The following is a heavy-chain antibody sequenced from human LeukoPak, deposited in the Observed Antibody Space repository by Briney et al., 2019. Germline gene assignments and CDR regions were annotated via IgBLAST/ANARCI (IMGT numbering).Heavy chain of an antibody. V-gene: IGHV1-69*05. CDR1: GYTFTSYD. J-gene: IGHJ4*02. CDR2: IIPIFGTA. CDR3: AGGETGYFDY. Sequence: SVKVSXKASGYTFTSYDINWVRQATGQGLEWMGRIIPIFGTANYAQKFQGRVTITTDESTSTAYMELSSLRSEDTAVYYCAGGETGYFDYWGQGTLVTVSS.